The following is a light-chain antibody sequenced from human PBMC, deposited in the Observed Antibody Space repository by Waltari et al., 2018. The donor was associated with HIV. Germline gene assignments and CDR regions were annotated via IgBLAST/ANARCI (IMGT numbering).Light chain of an antibody. CDR3: HQCYSTPDT. Sequence: DIVMTQSPDSLAVSLGERATINCKSSQSVLYSSNNKNYLAWYQQKPGQPPKLLIYWASTRESGVPDRFSGSGSGTDFTLTISSLQAEDVAVYYCHQCYSTPDTFGQGTKLEIK. J-gene: IGKJ2*01. CDR2: WAS. V-gene: IGKV4-1*01. CDR1: QSVLYSSNNKNY.